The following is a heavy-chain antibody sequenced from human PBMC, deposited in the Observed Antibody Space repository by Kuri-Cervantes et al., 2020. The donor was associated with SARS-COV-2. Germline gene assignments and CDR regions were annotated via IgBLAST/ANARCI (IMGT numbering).Heavy chain of an antibody. J-gene: IGHJ4*02. Sequence: GESLKISCAASGFTFSSYAMSWVRQAPGKGLEWVSAITDDGGSTYHADSVKGRFTISRDNSKTTLFLQMNSLRAEDTAVYHCVKGSAASRPYYFDSWGQGTLVTVSS. V-gene: IGHV3-23*01. D-gene: IGHD3-10*01. CDR1: GFTFSSYA. CDR3: VKGSAASRPYYFDS. CDR2: ITDDGGST.